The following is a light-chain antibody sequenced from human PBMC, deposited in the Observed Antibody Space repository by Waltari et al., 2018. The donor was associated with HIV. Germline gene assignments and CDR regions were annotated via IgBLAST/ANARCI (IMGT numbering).Light chain of an antibody. V-gene: IGLV1-40*01. Sequence: QSVLTQPPSVSGAPGQRVTIPCTGSSSNIGAGYAVHWYQQLPGTAPKLLIYGNSNRPSGVPDRFSGSKSGTSASLAITGLQAEDEADYYCQSYDSSLSAHNYVFGTGTKVTVL. J-gene: IGLJ1*01. CDR2: GNS. CDR1: SSNIGAGYA. CDR3: QSYDSSLSAHNYV.